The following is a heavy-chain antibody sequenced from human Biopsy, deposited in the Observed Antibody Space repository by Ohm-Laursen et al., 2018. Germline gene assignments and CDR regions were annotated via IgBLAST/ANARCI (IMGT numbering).Heavy chain of an antibody. CDR2: IYRTGTT. Sequence: SETLSLTCGVSGFSISSGFHWAWIRQPPGKGLERIGFIYRTGTTTYNPSFKSRVAMAVDTSKNQFSLTPNSVTAADTAVYYCARMKGRGYFDYWGQGTLVIVSS. CDR3: ARMKGRGYFDY. V-gene: IGHV4-38-2*01. D-gene: IGHD2-15*01. CDR1: GFSISSGFH. J-gene: IGHJ4*02.